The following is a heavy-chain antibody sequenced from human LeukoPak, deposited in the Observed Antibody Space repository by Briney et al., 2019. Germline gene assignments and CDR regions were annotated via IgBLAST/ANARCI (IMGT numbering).Heavy chain of an antibody. V-gene: IGHV4-59*01. Sequence: PSETLSLTCTVSGCSISSYYWIWLRQPPGQGLEWIGFIYYSGNTNYNPSLKGRVTMSVDTSKNQFSLNLSSVTAADTAVYYCARAINSYDILSPANYWGQGTLVTVSS. D-gene: IGHD3-9*01. CDR3: ARAINSYDILSPANY. J-gene: IGHJ4*02. CDR2: IYYSGNT. CDR1: GCSISSYY.